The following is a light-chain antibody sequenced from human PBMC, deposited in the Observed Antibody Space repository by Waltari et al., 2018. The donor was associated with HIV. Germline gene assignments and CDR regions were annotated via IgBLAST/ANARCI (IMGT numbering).Light chain of an antibody. CDR2: DDR. CDR1: NIGSKS. J-gene: IGLJ2*01. Sequence: SYVLTQPPSVSVAPGQTARITCGGNNIGSKSVHWYQQKPGQAPALVIYDDRDRPSGIPERFSGSNSGHTATLSIGRVEAGDEADYYCQVWESSSDHVVIGGGTKLTV. CDR3: QVWESSSDHVV. V-gene: IGLV3-21*02.